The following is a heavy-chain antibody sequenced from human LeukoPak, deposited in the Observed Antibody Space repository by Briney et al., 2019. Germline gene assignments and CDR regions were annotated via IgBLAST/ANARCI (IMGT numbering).Heavy chain of an antibody. CDR1: GFTFSSYG. CDR2: IGYDGSNK. Sequence: GGSLRLSCAASGFTFSSYGMHWVRQAPGKGLEWVAFIGYDGSNKYYADSVKGRFTISRDNSKNTLYLQMNSLRAEDTAVYYCATRIPFDYWGQGTLVTVSS. D-gene: IGHD2-21*01. J-gene: IGHJ4*02. V-gene: IGHV3-30*02. CDR3: ATRIPFDY.